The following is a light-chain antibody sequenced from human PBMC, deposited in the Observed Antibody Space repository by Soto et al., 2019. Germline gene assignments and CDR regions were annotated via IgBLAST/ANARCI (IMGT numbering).Light chain of an antibody. Sequence: QSVLTQPPSASETPGQRVTISCSGSRSNIGRNTVTWYQQLPGAAPKLLIFRDTQRPSGVPDRFSASRSGTSASLAISGLQSEDEANYFCAAWDDGLSGPLFGGGTKVTVL. CDR1: RSNIGRNT. J-gene: IGLJ2*01. V-gene: IGLV1-44*01. CDR2: RDT. CDR3: AAWDDGLSGPL.